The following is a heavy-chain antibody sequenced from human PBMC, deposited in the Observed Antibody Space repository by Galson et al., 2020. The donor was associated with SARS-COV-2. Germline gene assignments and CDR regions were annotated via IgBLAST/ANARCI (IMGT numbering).Heavy chain of an antibody. CDR3: AKPNYYSSGSPDY. D-gene: IGHD3-10*01. CDR2: ISDMGDKT. Sequence: GGSLRLSCAASGFTFSNYAMSWVRQAPGKGLEWVSAISDMGDKTYYADSVKGPFTISRDNSKSPLYLQMNTRSAEDTAVYYCAKPNYYSSGSPDYWGQGTLVTVSS. V-gene: IGHV3-23*01. J-gene: IGHJ4*02. CDR1: GFTFSNYA.